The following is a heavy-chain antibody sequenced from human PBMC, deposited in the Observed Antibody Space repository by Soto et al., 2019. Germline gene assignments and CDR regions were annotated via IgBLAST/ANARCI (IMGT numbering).Heavy chain of an antibody. CDR3: ARGRYCSGGSCYSGGYFDY. Sequence: ASVKVSCKASGYSFTGYYMHWVRQAPGQGLEWMGWINPNSGGTNYAQKFQGWVTMTRDTSISTAYMELSRLRSDDTAVYYCARGRYCSGGSCYSGGYFDYWGQGTLVTVPQ. V-gene: IGHV1-2*04. CDR1: GYSFTGYY. CDR2: INPNSGGT. D-gene: IGHD2-15*01. J-gene: IGHJ4*02.